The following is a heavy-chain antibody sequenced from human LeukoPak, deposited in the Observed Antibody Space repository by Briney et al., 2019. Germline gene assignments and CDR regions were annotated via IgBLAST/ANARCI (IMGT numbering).Heavy chain of an antibody. CDR1: GFTFDDFG. V-gene: IGHV3-20*04. CDR3: ARVLGYAFDM. D-gene: IGHD3-16*01. CDR2: INWNGGST. Sequence: GGSLRLSCTACGFTFDDFGMSWVRQAPGKGLEWVSDINWNGGSTGYADSVKGRFTISRDNAKNSLYLQMNSLRVEDTALYYCARVLGYAFDMWGQGTMVTVSS. J-gene: IGHJ3*02.